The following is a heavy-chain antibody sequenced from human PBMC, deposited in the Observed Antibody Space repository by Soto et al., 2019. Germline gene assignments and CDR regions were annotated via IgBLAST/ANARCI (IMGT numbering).Heavy chain of an antibody. CDR1: GGSFSGYY. V-gene: IGHV4-34*01. D-gene: IGHD6-13*01. CDR2: INHSGST. Sequence: SETLSLTCAVYGGSFSGYYWSWIRQPPGKGLEWIGEINHSGSTNYNPSLKSRVTISVDTSKNLFSLKLSSVTAADAAVYYCARCSSSWYAFYIWGQGTMVTGS. J-gene: IGHJ3*02. CDR3: ARCSSSWYAFYI.